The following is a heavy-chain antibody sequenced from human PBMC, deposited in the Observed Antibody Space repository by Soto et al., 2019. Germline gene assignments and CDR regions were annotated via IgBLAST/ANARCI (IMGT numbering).Heavy chain of an antibody. V-gene: IGHV1-18*01. CDR3: ARSHYCGGDCYSNWFDP. CDR1: GYTFTSYG. CDR2: ISAYNGNT. Sequence: ASVKVSCKASGYTFTSYGISWVRQAPGRGLEWMGWISAYNGNTNYAQKLQGRVTMTTDTSTSTAYMELRSLRSDDTAVYYCARSHYCGGDCYSNWFDPWGQGTLVTVSS. J-gene: IGHJ5*02. D-gene: IGHD2-21*02.